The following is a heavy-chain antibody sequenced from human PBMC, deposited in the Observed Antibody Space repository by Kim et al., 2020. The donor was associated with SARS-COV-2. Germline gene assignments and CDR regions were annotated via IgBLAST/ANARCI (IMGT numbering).Heavy chain of an antibody. D-gene: IGHD6-13*01. V-gene: IGHV3-9*01. Sequence: DSVKGRFPISRDNAKNSLYLQMNSLGAEDTALYYCAKGSLPYYYYYMDVWGKGTPVTVSS. CDR3: AKGSLPYYYYYMDV. J-gene: IGHJ6*03.